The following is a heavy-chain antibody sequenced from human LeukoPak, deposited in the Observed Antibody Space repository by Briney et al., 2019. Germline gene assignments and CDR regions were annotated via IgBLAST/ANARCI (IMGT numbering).Heavy chain of an antibody. D-gene: IGHD6-13*01. CDR3: ARDTAAAARGHGMDV. V-gene: IGHV5-51*01. Sequence: GASVKVSCKGSGYSFTSYWIGWVRQKPGKGLEWMGIIYPGDSDTRYSPSFQGQVTISADKSISTAYLQWSSLKASDTAMYYCARDTAAAARGHGMDVWGQGTTVTVSS. CDR1: GYSFTSYW. J-gene: IGHJ6*02. CDR2: IYPGDSDT.